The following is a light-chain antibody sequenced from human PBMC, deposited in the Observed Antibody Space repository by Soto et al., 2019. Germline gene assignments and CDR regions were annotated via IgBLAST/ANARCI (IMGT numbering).Light chain of an antibody. CDR1: QSVRDN. J-gene: IGKJ4*01. V-gene: IGKV3-15*01. Sequence: EIGMTQSPATLSVSPGETATLSCRASQSVRDNLAWYQQKPGQAPRLLIYGASIRATGIPARFSGSGSGTEFTLTISSLQSEDFAVYYCQQYNNWPLTFGGGTKVEIK. CDR2: GAS. CDR3: QQYNNWPLT.